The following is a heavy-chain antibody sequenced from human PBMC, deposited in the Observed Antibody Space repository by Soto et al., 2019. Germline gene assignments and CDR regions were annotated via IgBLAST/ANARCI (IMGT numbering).Heavy chain of an antibody. D-gene: IGHD1-26*01. CDR2: VSYTGSP. J-gene: IGHJ4*02. Sequence: SGTLSLTCSVSGVPISGSGSYWGWIRQPPGKGLEWIGTVSYTGSPVYSPSLKSRVTISADPSRNQVSLIVTSVTAADKAVYYCTRRGKHSTDNWGQGTPVTVSS. CDR1: GVPISGSGSY. V-gene: IGHV4-39*01. CDR3: TRRGKHSTDN.